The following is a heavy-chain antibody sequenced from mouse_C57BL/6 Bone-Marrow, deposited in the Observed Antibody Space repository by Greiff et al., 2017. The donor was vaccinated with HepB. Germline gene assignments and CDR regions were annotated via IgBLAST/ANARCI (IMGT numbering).Heavy chain of an antibody. D-gene: IGHD2-5*01. J-gene: IGHJ3*01. CDR1: GFTFSSYA. V-gene: IGHV5-4*01. CDR2: ISDGGSYT. CDR3: ARVDSNYPWFAY. Sequence: DVQLQESGGGLVKPGGSLKLSCAASGFTFSSYAMSWVRQTPEKRLEWVATISDGGSYTYYPDNVKGRFTISRDNAKNNLYLQMSHLKSEDTAMYYCARVDSNYPWFAYWGQGTLVTVSA.